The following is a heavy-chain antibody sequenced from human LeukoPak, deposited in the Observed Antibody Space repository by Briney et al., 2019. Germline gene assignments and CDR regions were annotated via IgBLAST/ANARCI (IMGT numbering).Heavy chain of an antibody. CDR1: GYTFTGYY. Sequence: ASVKVSCKASGYTFTGYYMHWVRQAPGQGLEWMGWINPNSGGTNYAQKFQGRVTMTRDTSISTAYMELSSLRSEDTAVYYCARVKRWIQLRFDYWGQGTLVTVSS. CDR2: INPNSGGT. CDR3: ARVKRWIQLRFDY. J-gene: IGHJ4*02. V-gene: IGHV1-2*02. D-gene: IGHD5-18*01.